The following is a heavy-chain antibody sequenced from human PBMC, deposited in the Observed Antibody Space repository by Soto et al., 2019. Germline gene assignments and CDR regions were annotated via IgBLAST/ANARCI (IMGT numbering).Heavy chain of an antibody. J-gene: IGHJ3*02. CDR1: GFNFSNYY. V-gene: IGHV3-7*01. CDR3: ARRGNGAFDI. CDR2: IKDDGGAK. Sequence: GGSLRLSCAASGFNFSNYYMRWARQAPGQGLEWVATIKDDGGAKYYVDSVKGRFTISRDNAKNSLYLQMNSLRVDDTAVYYCARRGNGAFDIWGQGTMVTVSS. D-gene: IGHD2-8*01.